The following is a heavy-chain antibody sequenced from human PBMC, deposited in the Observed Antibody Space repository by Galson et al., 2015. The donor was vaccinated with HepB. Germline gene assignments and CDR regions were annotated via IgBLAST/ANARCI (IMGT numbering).Heavy chain of an antibody. CDR1: GFTVSSNY. J-gene: IGHJ6*02. Sequence: SVRLSCAASGFTVSSNYMSWVRQAPGKGPEWVSVIYSGGSTYYADSVKGRFTISRDNSKNTLYLQMNSLRAEDTAVYYCAREHRRITIFGVVPKRYGMDVWGQGTTVTVSS. CDR2: IYSGGST. D-gene: IGHD3-3*01. V-gene: IGHV3-66*02. CDR3: AREHRRITIFGVVPKRYGMDV.